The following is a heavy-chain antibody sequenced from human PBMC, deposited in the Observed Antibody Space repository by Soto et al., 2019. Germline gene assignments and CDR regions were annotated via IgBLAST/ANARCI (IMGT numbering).Heavy chain of an antibody. J-gene: IGHJ6*02. Sequence: GGSLSLSCAASGFTFSSYEMNWVRQAPGKGLEWVSYISSSGSTIYYADSVKGRFTISRDNAKNSLYLQMNSLRAEDTAVYYCARRAGLRGYGMDVWGQGTTVTVS. CDR1: GFTFSSYE. D-gene: IGHD5-12*01. V-gene: IGHV3-48*03. CDR2: ISSSGSTI. CDR3: ARRAGLRGYGMDV.